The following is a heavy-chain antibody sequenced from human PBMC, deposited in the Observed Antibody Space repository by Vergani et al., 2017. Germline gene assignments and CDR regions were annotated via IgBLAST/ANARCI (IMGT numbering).Heavy chain of an antibody. Sequence: QVQLVESGGGVVQPGGSLRLSCAASGFTFSSYGMHWVRQAPGKGLEWVAFIRYDGSNKYYADSVKGRFTISRDNAKNSLYLQMNSLRAEDTAVYYCARGGEGWGWFDYWGQGTLVTVSS. J-gene: IGHJ4*02. D-gene: IGHD6-19*01. CDR1: GFTFSSYG. CDR2: IRYDGSNK. CDR3: ARGGEGWGWFDY. V-gene: IGHV3-30*02.